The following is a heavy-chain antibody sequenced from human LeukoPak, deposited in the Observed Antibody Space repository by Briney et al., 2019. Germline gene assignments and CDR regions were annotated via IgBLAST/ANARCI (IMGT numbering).Heavy chain of an antibody. V-gene: IGHV3-30*02. CDR1: ALTFNSCG. CDR2: IRNHGSNS. D-gene: IGHD3-22*01. J-gene: IGHJ4*02. CDR3: AKDRSYYDSGGFRNFDY. Sequence: GGSLRLSCAASALTFNSCGMHWVRQAPGKGLEWMAFIRNHGSNSYYADSVKGRFTISRDNSKNTLYLQMNSLRPEDTAVYYCAKDRSYYDSGGFRNFDYWGQGTLVTVSS.